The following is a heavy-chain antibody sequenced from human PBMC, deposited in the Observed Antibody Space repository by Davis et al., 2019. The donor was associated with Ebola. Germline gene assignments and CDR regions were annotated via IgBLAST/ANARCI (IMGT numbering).Heavy chain of an antibody. CDR3: ARVGAATGGELDY. CDR2: INHSGST. Sequence: MPSETLSLTCAVYGGSFSGYYWSWIRQPPGKRLEWIGEINHSGSTNYNPSLKNRVTISLDTSKNQFFLKVNSMTAADTAVYYCARVGAATGGELDYWGQGALVTVSS. D-gene: IGHD3-16*01. CDR1: GGSFSGYY. J-gene: IGHJ4*02. V-gene: IGHV4-34*01.